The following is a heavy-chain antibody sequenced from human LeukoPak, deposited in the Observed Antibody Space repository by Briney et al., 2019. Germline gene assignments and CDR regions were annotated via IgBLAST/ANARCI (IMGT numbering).Heavy chain of an antibody. CDR3: ARGASSSWYPTGLDWRPKVKWYLDI. D-gene: IGHD6-13*01. CDR1: GFTFSIYA. Sequence: GGSLRLSCAASGFTFSIYAMSWARHPPGKRLEWVSTISGSTGSTYYADSVKGRFTFSRDNSKNTVYLQMNSLKGEDTAVYYCARGASSSWYPTGLDWRPKVKWYLDIWGRGTLVTVSS. J-gene: IGHJ2*01. V-gene: IGHV3-23*01. CDR2: ISGSTGST.